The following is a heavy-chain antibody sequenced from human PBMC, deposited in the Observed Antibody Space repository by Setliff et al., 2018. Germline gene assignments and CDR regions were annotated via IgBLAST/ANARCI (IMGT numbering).Heavy chain of an antibody. CDR3: ARDLGHGGDSDY. CDR1: GDSISSGDYF. V-gene: IGHV4-38-2*02. CDR2: IGHTGSI. Sequence: SETLSLTCTVSGDSISSGDYFWGWIRQPPGKGLEWVGNIGHTGSINYNPSLKSRLTISRDTSKNQVSLKLNSVTATDTAVYYCARDLGHGGDSDYWGQGILVTVSS. J-gene: IGHJ4*02. D-gene: IGHD2-21*02.